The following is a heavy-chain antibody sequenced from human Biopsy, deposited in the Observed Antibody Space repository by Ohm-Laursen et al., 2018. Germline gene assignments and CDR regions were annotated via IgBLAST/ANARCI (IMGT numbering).Heavy chain of an antibody. D-gene: IGHD1-26*01. V-gene: IGHV4-4*07. J-gene: IGHJ3*02. Sequence: SDTLSLTCTVSDGSINNYYWSWIRQPAGKGLEWIGRIYTSGSPNYNLSLESRVTMSVDTSKNQFSLNLRSVTAADTAVYYCARGTGRYYVYGAFDIWGQGTVVTVSS. CDR2: IYTSGSP. CDR1: DGSINNYY. CDR3: ARGTGRYYVYGAFDI.